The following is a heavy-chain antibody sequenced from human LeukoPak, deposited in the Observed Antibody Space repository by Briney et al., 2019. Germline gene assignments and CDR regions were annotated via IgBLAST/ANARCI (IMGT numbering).Heavy chain of an antibody. CDR2: ISYDGSNK. J-gene: IGHJ4*02. Sequence: TGGSLRLSCAASGFTFSSYGMHWVRQAPGKGLEWVAVISYDGSNKYYADSVKGRFTISRDNSKNTLYLQMNSLRAEDTAVYYCAKLYSSSWYLDYWGQGTLVTVSS. D-gene: IGHD6-13*01. CDR1: GFTFSSYG. CDR3: AKLYSSSWYLDY. V-gene: IGHV3-30*18.